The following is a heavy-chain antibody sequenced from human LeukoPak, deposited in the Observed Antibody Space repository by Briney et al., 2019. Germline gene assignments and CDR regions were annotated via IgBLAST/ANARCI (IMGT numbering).Heavy chain of an antibody. J-gene: IGHJ3*02. D-gene: IGHD3-3*01. CDR3: ARHASYDFWSGYFLRREWDIDAFDI. V-gene: IGHV4-39*01. CDR2: IYYSGST. Sequence: SETLSLTCTVSGGSISSSSYYWGWIRQPPGKGLEWIGSIYYSGSTYYNPSLKSRVTISVDTSKNQFSLKLSSVTAADTAVYYCARHASYDFWSGYFLRREWDIDAFDIWGQGTMVTVSS. CDR1: GGSISSSSYY.